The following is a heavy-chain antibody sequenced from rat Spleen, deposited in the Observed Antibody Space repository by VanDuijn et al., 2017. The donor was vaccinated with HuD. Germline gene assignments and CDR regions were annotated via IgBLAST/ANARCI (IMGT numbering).Heavy chain of an antibody. CDR3: VRWTYTRRGFDY. D-gene: IGHD1-4*01. CDR1: GFTFSDYN. J-gene: IGHJ2*01. Sequence: EVQLGESGGGLVQPGRSLKLSCAASGFTFSDYNMAWVRQAPKKGLEWVASISYEGGSTYYGDSVKGRFTVSRDNAKSTLYLQMDSLRSEDTATYYCVRWTYTRRGFDYWGQGVMVTVSS. V-gene: IGHV5-22*01. CDR2: ISYEGGST.